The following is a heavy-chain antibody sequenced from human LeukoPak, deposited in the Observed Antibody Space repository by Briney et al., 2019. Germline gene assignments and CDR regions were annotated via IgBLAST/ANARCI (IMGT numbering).Heavy chain of an antibody. V-gene: IGHV4-4*02. Sequence: SGTLSLTCAVSGGSISSSNWWSWVRQPPGKGLEWIGEIYHSGSTNYNPSLKSRVTISVDKSKNQFSLKLGSVTAADTAVYYCARVEVLLPAYFDYWGQGTLVTVSS. CDR2: IYHSGST. D-gene: IGHD2-15*01. CDR1: GGSISSSNW. J-gene: IGHJ4*02. CDR3: ARVEVLLPAYFDY.